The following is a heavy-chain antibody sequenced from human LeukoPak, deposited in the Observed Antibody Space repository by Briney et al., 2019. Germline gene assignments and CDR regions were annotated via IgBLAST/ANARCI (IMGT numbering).Heavy chain of an antibody. CDR3: ARHGGETIVAMILHAFDI. V-gene: IGHV4-39*07. J-gene: IGHJ3*02. CDR1: GGSISSDSYY. Sequence: SETLSLTCTVSGGSISSDSYYWGWIRQPPGKGLEWIGSLHYSLSTNYNPSLKGRVSISGDTSKNQFSLKLNSVTAADTAVYYCARHGGETIVAMILHAFDIWGQGTVATVSS. CDR2: LHYSLST. D-gene: IGHD5-12*01.